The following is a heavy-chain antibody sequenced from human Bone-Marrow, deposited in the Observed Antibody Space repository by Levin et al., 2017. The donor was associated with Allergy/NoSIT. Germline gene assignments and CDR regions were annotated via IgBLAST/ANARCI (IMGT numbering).Heavy chain of an antibody. CDR2: IDTGNGDT. CDR1: GYTFTSYG. CDR3: ATPYSGSYNADY. D-gene: IGHD1-26*01. Sequence: ASVKVSCKASGYTFTSYGMLWVRQAPGQGLEWMGWIDTGNGDTKYSEKFQGRVTVSRDTSANTGYMELSNLRSDDTAVYYCATPYSGSYNADYWGQGTLVTVSS. J-gene: IGHJ4*02. V-gene: IGHV1-3*04.